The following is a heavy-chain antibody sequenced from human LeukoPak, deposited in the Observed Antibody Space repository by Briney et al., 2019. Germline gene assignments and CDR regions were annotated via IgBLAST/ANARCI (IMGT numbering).Heavy chain of an antibody. D-gene: IGHD3-10*01. CDR2: IIPMFGTA. V-gene: IGHV1-69*05. CDR3: AREITMVRGVIRWFDP. CDR1: GGTFSSYA. J-gene: IGHJ5*02. Sequence: ASVKVSCKASGGTFSSYAISWVRQAPGQGLEWMGGIIPMFGTANYAQKFQGRVTMTRDTSISTAYMELSRLRSDDTAVYYCAREITMVRGVIRWFDPWGQGTLVTVSS.